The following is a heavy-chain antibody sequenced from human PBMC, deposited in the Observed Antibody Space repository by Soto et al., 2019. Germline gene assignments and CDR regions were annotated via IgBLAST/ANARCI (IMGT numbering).Heavy chain of an antibody. D-gene: IGHD3-9*01. Sequence: ASVKVSCKASGYTFTSYGISWVRQAPGQGLEWMGWISAYNGNTNYAQKLQGRVTMTTDTSTSTAYMELRSLRSDDTAVYYCARGEIRYFDWLQEVVDAFDIWGQGTMVTVSS. CDR2: ISAYNGNT. J-gene: IGHJ3*02. CDR3: ARGEIRYFDWLQEVVDAFDI. CDR1: GYTFTSYG. V-gene: IGHV1-18*01.